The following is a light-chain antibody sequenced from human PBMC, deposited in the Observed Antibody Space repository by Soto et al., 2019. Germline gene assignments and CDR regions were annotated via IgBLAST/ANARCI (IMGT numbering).Light chain of an antibody. CDR1: QVRSNC. Sequence: IQLTQSPSSLSASVAERCPITCRASQVRSNCSAWCQQKSGVAPRLLIYAASSLRSGVPSRFSGSGSGTDFTLTISSLQPGDCATYYCQQLNSFQTFGQGTKVDIK. J-gene: IGKJ1*01. CDR3: QQLNSFQT. V-gene: IGKV1-9*01. CDR2: AAS.